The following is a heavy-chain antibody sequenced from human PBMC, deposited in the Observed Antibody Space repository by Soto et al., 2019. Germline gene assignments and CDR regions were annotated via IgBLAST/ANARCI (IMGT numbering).Heavy chain of an antibody. CDR1: GFTFSSYA. V-gene: IGHV3-23*01. CDR2: ISGSGGST. CDR3: AKDRLKRSGVVIICDD. D-gene: IGHD3-3*01. J-gene: IGHJ4*02. Sequence: PGGSLRLSCTASGFTFSSYAMSWVRQAPGKGLEWVSAISGSGGSTYYADSVKGRFTISRDNSKNTLYLQMNSLRAEDTAVYYCAKDRLKRSGVVIICDDWGQGTLVTVSS.